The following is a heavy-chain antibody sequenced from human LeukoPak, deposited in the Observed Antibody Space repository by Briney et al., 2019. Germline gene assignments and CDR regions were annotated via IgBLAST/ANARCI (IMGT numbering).Heavy chain of an antibody. CDR2: IYYSGST. Sequence: PSETLSLTCTVSGGSISSYYWSWIRQPPGKGLEWIGYIYYSGSTNYNPSLRSRVTISVDTSKNQFSLKLSSVTAADTAVYYCARDDGGNSVGTDVWGKGTTVTVSS. CDR3: ARDDGGNSVGTDV. CDR1: GGSISSYY. V-gene: IGHV4-59*01. J-gene: IGHJ6*04. D-gene: IGHD4-23*01.